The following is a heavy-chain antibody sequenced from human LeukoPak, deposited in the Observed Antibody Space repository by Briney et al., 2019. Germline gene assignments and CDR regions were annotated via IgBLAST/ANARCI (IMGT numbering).Heavy chain of an antibody. J-gene: IGHJ4*02. CDR2: ISGSGGST. Sequence: GGSLRLSCAASGFTFSSYAMSWVRQAPGKGLEWVSAISGSGGSTYYADSVKGRFTISRDKSKNTLYLQMNSLRAEDTAVYYCATDPGYCSGGSCSYWGQGTLVTVSS. D-gene: IGHD2-15*01. CDR1: GFTFSSYA. V-gene: IGHV3-23*01. CDR3: ATDPGYCSGGSCSY.